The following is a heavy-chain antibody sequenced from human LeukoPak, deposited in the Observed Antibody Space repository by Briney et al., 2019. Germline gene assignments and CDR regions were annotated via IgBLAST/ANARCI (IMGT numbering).Heavy chain of an antibody. Sequence: PSETLSLTCTVSGGSISSSSYYWGWIRQPPGKGLEGIGSLYYSGSTYYNPSLKSRVTISVDTSRNQFSLKLSSVTAADTAVYYCARAGYQGDYYYMDVWGKGTTVTVSS. D-gene: IGHD2-2*01. J-gene: IGHJ6*03. CDR3: ARAGYQGDYYYMDV. CDR2: LYYSGST. V-gene: IGHV4-39*07. CDR1: GGSISSSSYY.